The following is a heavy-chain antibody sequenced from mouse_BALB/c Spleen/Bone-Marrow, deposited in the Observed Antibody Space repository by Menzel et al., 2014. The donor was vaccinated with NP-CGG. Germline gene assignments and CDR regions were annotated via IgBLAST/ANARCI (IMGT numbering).Heavy chain of an antibody. CDR2: IDPANGNN. J-gene: IGHJ1*01. Sequence: VQLQQSGADLVKPGASVKLSCTASGFNIKDTYINWVRQRPEQGLEWIGRIDPANGNNKYDPKFQGKATITADTSSNTAFLPLSSLTSEDTVVYYCARDRGWYLDVWGAGTTVTVSS. CDR1: GFNIKDTY. CDR3: ARDRGWYLDV. V-gene: IGHV14-3*02. D-gene: IGHD2-14*01.